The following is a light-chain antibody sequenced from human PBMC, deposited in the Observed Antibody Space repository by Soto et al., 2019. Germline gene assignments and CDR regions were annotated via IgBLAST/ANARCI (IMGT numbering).Light chain of an antibody. V-gene: IGKV3-20*01. CDR3: QLYGIPPH. Sequence: EIVWTQSPGTPSLSPGERAKISRKTSQSRGSNFLAWYPHKPGQAPRLLIYASSNRATGIPDRFSGSASGTDFTLTINRLEPEEFAVYYCQLYGIPPHFGQGTRREIK. CDR2: ASS. CDR1: QSRGSNF. J-gene: IGKJ5*01.